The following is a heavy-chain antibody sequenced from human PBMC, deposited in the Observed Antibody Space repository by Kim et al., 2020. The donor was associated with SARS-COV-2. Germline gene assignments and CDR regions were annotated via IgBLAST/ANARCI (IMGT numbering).Heavy chain of an antibody. CDR2: ISYDGSNK. Sequence: GGSLRLSCAASGFTFSSYGMHWVRQAPGKGLEWVAVISYDGSNKYYADSVKGRFTISRDNSKNTLYLQMNSLRAEDTAVYYCARDPALGAGSYSGKDYWGQGTLVTVSS. CDR3: ARDPALGAGSYSGKDY. CDR1: GFTFSSYG. D-gene: IGHD1-26*01. J-gene: IGHJ4*02. V-gene: IGHV3-33*05.